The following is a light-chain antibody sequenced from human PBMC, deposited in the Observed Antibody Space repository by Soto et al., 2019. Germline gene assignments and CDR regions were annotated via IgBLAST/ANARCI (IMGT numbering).Light chain of an antibody. CDR2: GAS. CDR3: QQYGSSPKT. CDR1: QSVSSSY. Sequence: EIVLTQSPGTLSLSPGERATRSCRASQSVSSSYLAWYQQKPGQAPRLLIYGASSRATGIPDRFSGSGSGTDFTLTISRLEPEDFAVYYCQQYGSSPKTFGQGIKVEIK. J-gene: IGKJ1*01. V-gene: IGKV3-20*01.